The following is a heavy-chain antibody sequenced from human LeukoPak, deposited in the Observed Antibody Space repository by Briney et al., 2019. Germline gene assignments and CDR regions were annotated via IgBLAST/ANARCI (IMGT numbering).Heavy chain of an antibody. CDR2: IYYSGST. J-gene: IGHJ4*02. Sequence: SETLSLTCTVSGGSISSSSYYCGWIRQPPGKGLEWIGSIYYSGSTYYNPSLKSRVTISVDTSKNQFSLKLSSVTAADTAVYYCARQDIAVADYWGQGTLVTVSS. CDR3: ARQDIAVADY. CDR1: GGSISSSSYY. V-gene: IGHV4-39*01. D-gene: IGHD6-19*01.